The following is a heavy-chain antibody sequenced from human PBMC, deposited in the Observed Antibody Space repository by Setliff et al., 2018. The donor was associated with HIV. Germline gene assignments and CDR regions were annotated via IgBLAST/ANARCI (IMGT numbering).Heavy chain of an antibody. CDR1: GGSFSGYY. J-gene: IGHJ6*03. CDR3: ARQGGFSGSSYPRNYIDV. D-gene: IGHD6-13*01. V-gene: IGHV4-34*01. CDR2: INHRGST. Sequence: PSETLSLTCAVYGGSFSGYYWSWIRQPPGKGLEWIGEINHRGSTDYMPSLKGRVTISVDTSKSQFSLKLNSVTAADTAVYYCARQGGFSGSSYPRNYIDVWGKGTTVTVSS.